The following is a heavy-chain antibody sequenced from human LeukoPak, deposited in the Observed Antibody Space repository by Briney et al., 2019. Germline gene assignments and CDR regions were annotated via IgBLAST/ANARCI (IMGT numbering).Heavy chain of an antibody. J-gene: IGHJ4*02. V-gene: IGHV1-2*02. CDR3: ARAMGSGSQSLDY. D-gene: IGHD3-10*01. CDR2: INPNTGGT. Sequence: ASVKVSCKASGYTFTGYYMHWVRQAPGQGLEWMGWINPNTGGTTYAQKFQGRVTMTRDTSISTAYMELSRLRSDDTAVYYCARAMGSGSQSLDYWGQGTLVTVSS. CDR1: GYTFTGYY.